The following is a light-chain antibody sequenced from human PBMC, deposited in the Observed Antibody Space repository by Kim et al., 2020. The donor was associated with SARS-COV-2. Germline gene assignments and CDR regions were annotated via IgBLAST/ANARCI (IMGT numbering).Light chain of an antibody. V-gene: IGLV3-21*04. J-gene: IGLJ2*01. CDR3: QVWDSSSDHVV. Sequence: APGKTARIPCGGNNIGSKSVHWYQKKPGQAPVLVIYYDSDRPSGIPERFSGSNSGNTATLTISRVEAGDEADYYCQVWDSSSDHVVFGGGTQLTVL. CDR2: YDS. CDR1: NIGSKS.